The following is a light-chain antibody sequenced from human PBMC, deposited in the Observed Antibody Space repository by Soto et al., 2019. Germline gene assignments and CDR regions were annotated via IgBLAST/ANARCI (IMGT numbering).Light chain of an antibody. J-gene: IGKJ1*01. CDR3: QQYNNRPPGT. Sequence: EIILTQSPATLSVSPGERATLSCRASQSVNSNLAWYQQKPGQAPRLLIYGASTRATGIPARFSGSGSGTEFILTISSLQSVHVVIYFCQQYNNRPPGTFGQRTKVEIK. CDR1: QSVNSN. V-gene: IGKV3-15*01. CDR2: GAS.